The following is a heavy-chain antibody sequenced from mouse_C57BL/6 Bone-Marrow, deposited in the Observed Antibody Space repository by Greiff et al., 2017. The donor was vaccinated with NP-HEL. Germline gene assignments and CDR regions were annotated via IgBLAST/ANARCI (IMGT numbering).Heavy chain of an antibody. CDR3: AREGENYGSNYEWYFEV. CDR1: GYTFTGSW. Sequence: QVQLQQSGAELAKPGASVKLSCKASGYTFTGSWMHWVKQRPGQGLEWIGYINPSSGYTKYNQKFKDKATLTADKSSSTAYMQLSSLTSEGSAGYYCAREGENYGSNYEWYFEVWGTGTTVTGSS. J-gene: IGHJ1*03. D-gene: IGHD1-1*01. V-gene: IGHV1-7*01. CDR2: INPSSGYT.